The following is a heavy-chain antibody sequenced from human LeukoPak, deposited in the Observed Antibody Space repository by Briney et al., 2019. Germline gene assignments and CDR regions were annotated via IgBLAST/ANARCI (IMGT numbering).Heavy chain of an antibody. V-gene: IGHV3-48*01. CDR2: ISNGSSTI. J-gene: IGHJ4*02. CDR3: AVLFDY. CDR1: GFTFSSYS. Sequence: PGGSLRLSCAASGFTFSSYSMNWVRQAPGKGLEWLSYISNGSSTIYYADSVKGRFTISRDNAKNSLYLQMNSLRAEDAAVYYCAVLFDYWGQGTWSPSPQ.